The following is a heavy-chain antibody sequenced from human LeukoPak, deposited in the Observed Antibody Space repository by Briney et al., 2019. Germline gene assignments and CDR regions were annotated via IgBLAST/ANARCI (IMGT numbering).Heavy chain of an antibody. Sequence: ASVKVSCKASGYTFIKYDISWVRQAPGQGLEWVGWISTKKGDTKYAPILQDRVTMTTDTSTNTAYLQLESLTSEDTAIYYCGRDFGDSFGWVDPWGQGTLVTVSS. CDR3: GRDFGDSFGWVDP. V-gene: IGHV1-18*01. D-gene: IGHD4-17*01. J-gene: IGHJ5*02. CDR2: ISTKKGDT. CDR1: GYTFIKYD.